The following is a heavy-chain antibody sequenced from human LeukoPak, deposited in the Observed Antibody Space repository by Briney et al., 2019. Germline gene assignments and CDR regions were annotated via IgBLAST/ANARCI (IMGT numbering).Heavy chain of an antibody. CDR2: IYYSGST. J-gene: IGHJ5*02. V-gene: IGHV4-59*12. CDR1: GGSISSYY. D-gene: IGHD3-22*01. Sequence: SETLSLTCTVSGGSISSYYWSWIRQPPGKGLEWIGYIYYSGSTNYNPSLKSRVTISVDTSKNQFSLKLSSVTAADTAVYYCARGKYYYDSSGNTWFDPWGQGTLVTVSS. CDR3: ARGKYYYDSSGNTWFDP.